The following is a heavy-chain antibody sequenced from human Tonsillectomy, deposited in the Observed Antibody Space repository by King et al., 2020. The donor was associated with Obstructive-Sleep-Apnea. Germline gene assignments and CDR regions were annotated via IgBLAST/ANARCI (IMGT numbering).Heavy chain of an antibody. CDR1: GFTFSSYG. Sequence: VQLVESGGGVVQPGRSLRLSCAASGFTFSSYGMHWVRQAPGKGLEWVAVIWYDGSNKYYADSVKGRFTISRDNSKNTLYLQMNSLRAEDTAVYYCARGDGYNSGEFSYYCDYWGQGTLVTVSS. V-gene: IGHV3-33*01. CDR2: IWYDGSNK. J-gene: IGHJ4*02. CDR3: ARGDGYNSGEFSYYCDY. D-gene: IGHD5-24*01.